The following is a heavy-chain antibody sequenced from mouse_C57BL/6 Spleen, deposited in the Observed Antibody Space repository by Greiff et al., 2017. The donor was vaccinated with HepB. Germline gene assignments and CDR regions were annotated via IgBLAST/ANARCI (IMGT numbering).Heavy chain of an antibody. Sequence: QVQLQQPGAELVKPGASVKLSCKASGYTFTSYWMQWVKQRPGQGLEWIGEIDPSVSYTNYNQKFKGKATLTVDTSSSTAYMQLSSLTSEDSAVYYCARWGVTTVVAFYAMDYWGQGTSVTVSS. J-gene: IGHJ4*01. CDR3: ARWGVTTVVAFYAMDY. CDR2: IDPSVSYT. V-gene: IGHV1-50*01. D-gene: IGHD1-1*01. CDR1: GYTFTSYW.